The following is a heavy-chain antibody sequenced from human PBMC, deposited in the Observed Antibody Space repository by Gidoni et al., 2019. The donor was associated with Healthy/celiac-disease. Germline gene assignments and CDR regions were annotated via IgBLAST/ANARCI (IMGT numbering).Heavy chain of an antibody. CDR1: GGSISSGSYY. CDR2: IYTSGST. V-gene: IGHV4-61*02. CDR3: ARALRQINWYFDL. J-gene: IGHJ2*01. Sequence: QVQLQESGPGLVKPSQTLSLTCTVSGGSISSGSYYWSWIRQPAGKGLEWIGRIYTSGSTNYNPSLKSRVTISVDTSKNQFSLKLSSVTAADTAVYYCARALRQINWYFDLWGRGTLVTVSS. D-gene: IGHD4-17*01.